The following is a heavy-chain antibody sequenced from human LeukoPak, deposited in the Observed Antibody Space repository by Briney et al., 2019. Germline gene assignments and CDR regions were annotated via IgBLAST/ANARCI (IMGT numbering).Heavy chain of an antibody. Sequence: PGGSLRLSCAASGFTFSSYGMHWLRQSPGKGLEWVAFIRYDGSNKYYADSVKGRFTISRDNSKNTLYLQMNSRRAEDTALYYCAKGALGDYGDLQGGGNFDYWGQGTLVTVSS. V-gene: IGHV3-30*02. CDR3: AKGALGDYGDLQGGGNFDY. J-gene: IGHJ4*02. D-gene: IGHD4-17*01. CDR2: IRYDGSNK. CDR1: GFTFSSYG.